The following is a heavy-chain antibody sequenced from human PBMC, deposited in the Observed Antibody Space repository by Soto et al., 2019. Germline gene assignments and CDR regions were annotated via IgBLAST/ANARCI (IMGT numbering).Heavy chain of an antibody. Sequence: QVQLVESGGGVVQPGRSLRLSCAASGFIFSSYGMHWVRQAPGKGLEWVAVISYEGSHTYYADSVKGRFTITRDNSKNTLYLQMSILRPEDTAVYYCAKEVHCGGGSCSWSEGFDYWGQGTLLTVSS. J-gene: IGHJ4*02. CDR3: AKEVHCGGGSCSWSEGFDY. CDR2: ISYEGSHT. V-gene: IGHV3-30*18. D-gene: IGHD2-15*01. CDR1: GFIFSSYG.